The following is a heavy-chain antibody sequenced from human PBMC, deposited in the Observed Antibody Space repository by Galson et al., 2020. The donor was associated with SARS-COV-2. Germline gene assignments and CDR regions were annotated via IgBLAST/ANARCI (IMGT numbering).Heavy chain of an antibody. CDR1: GYTFTSYG. V-gene: IGHV1-18*01. J-gene: IGHJ4*02. CDR2: ISAYNGNT. CDR3: AASIAATGPPGY. D-gene: IGHD6-13*01. Sequence: ASVKVSCKASGYTFTSYGIRWVRQAPGQGLEWMGWISAYNGNTNYAQKLQGRVTMTTDTSTSTAYMELRSLRSDDTAVYYCAASIAATGPPGYWGQGTLVTVSS.